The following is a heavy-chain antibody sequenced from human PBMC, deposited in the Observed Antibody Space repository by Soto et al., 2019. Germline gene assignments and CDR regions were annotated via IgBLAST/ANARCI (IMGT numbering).Heavy chain of an antibody. CDR2: IYYTGST. CDR1: GVSIRNSY. Sequence: QVQLQESGPGLVKPSESLSLTCTVSGVSIRNSYWNWIRQPPGKGLEWIGSIYYTGSTNYNPSLKRRVSISVDTSKNQFSLTLTSVTAADTAVYYCAKKGGFEYFFDSWGQGTLVTVSS. CDR3: AKKGGFEYFFDS. D-gene: IGHD5-12*01. V-gene: IGHV4-59*01. J-gene: IGHJ4*02.